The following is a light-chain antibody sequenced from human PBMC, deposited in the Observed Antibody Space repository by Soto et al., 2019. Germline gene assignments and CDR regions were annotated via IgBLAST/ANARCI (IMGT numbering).Light chain of an antibody. V-gene: IGLV2-14*01. CDR1: SSNVGGYNY. Sequence: QSALTKPASVSGSPGQSITISCTGTSSNVGGYNYVSWYQQHPGKAPKFMIYDVSNRPSGVSNRFSGSKSGNTASLTISGLQAEDEADYYCSSYTTSNTRQIVFGTGTKLTVL. CDR3: SSYTTSNTRQIV. CDR2: DVS. J-gene: IGLJ1*01.